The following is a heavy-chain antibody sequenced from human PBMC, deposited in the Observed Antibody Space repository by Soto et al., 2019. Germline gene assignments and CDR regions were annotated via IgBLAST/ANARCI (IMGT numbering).Heavy chain of an antibody. V-gene: IGHV1-8*01. CDR3: ARRAETNGWNGFGADKYYFDF. Sequence: QVQLVQSGAEVRKPGASVKVSCEASGYTFTSYDIYWVRQVTGQGLEWMGWMNPNTGNSGYAQKFQGRVTMTSDTSISTAHMELSSLRSDDTAVYYCARRAETNGWNGFGADKYYFDFWGQGTLVTVSS. CDR2: MNPNTGNS. J-gene: IGHJ4*02. D-gene: IGHD1-1*01. CDR1: GYTFTSYD.